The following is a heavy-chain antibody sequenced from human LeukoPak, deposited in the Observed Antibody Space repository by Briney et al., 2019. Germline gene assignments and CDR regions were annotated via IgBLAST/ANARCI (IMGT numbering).Heavy chain of an antibody. Sequence: PGGSLRLSCAASGFTFSDYYMSWIRQAPGKGLEWVSAISGSGGSTYYADSVKGRFTISRAKNTLYLQMNSLRAEDTAVYYCAKGTGHSGSYVHRRTYYFDYWGQGTLVTVSS. CDR2: ISGSGGST. J-gene: IGHJ4*02. V-gene: IGHV3-23*01. D-gene: IGHD1-26*01. CDR3: AKGTGHSGSYVHRRTYYFDY. CDR1: GFTFSDYY.